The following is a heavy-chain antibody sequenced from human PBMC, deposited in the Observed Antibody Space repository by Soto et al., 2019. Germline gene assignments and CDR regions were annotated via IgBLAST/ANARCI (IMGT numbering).Heavy chain of an antibody. D-gene: IGHD6-6*01. J-gene: IGHJ6*02. CDR3: AKDIRSSSFGHYGMDV. CDR1: GFTFDDYA. V-gene: IGHV3-9*01. Sequence: EVQLVESGGGLVQPGRSLRLSCAASGFTFDDYAMHWVRQAPGKGLEWVSGISWNSGSIGYADSVKGRFTISRDNAKNSLYLRMNSLRAEDTALYYCAKDIRSSSFGHYGMDVWGQGTTVTVSS. CDR2: ISWNSGSI.